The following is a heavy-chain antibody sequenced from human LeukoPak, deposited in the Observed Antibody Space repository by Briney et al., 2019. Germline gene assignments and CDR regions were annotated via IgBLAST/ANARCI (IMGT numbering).Heavy chain of an antibody. J-gene: IGHJ4*02. CDR3: ASQYSSGLNY. D-gene: IGHD6-19*01. CDR2: ISSSSSYI. V-gene: IGHV3-21*01. CDR1: GFTFSSYA. Sequence: GGSLRLSCAASGFTFSSYAMSWVRQAPGKGLEWVSSISSSSSYIYYADSVKGRFTISRDNAKDSLYLQMNSLRAEDTAVYYCASQYSSGLNYWGQGTLVTVSS.